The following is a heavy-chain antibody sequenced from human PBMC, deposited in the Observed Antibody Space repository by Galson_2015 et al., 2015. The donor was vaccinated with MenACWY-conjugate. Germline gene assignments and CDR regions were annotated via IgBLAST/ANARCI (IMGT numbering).Heavy chain of an antibody. CDR3: SRGPYCGGDCYSRVNFDY. CDR1: GFTFGDYA. Sequence: SLRLSCAASGFTFGDYAMTWFRQAPGRGLEWVGFIRSKAYGGTTEYAASVKGTFTISRDDSKSIAYLQMDSLKTEDTAVYYCSRGPYCGGDCYSRVNFDYWGQGTLVTVSS. J-gene: IGHJ4*02. V-gene: IGHV3-49*03. CDR2: IRSKAYGGTT. D-gene: IGHD2-21*02.